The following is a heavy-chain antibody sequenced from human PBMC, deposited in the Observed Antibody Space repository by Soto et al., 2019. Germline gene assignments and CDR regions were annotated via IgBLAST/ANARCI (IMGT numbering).Heavy chain of an antibody. CDR2: IIPVFGTP. V-gene: IGHV1-69*12. CDR1: GGSLSNYG. D-gene: IGHD4-17*01. Sequence: QVQLVQSGAEVKKPGSSVKVSCKASGGSLSNYGISWVRQAPGQGLEWMGAIIPVFGTPNYAQKFQDRVTITAEESTTTVYMEVRSLTSEDTAVYYCARGDATKIAVTTYYAMDVWGQGTTVTVSS. J-gene: IGHJ6*02. CDR3: ARGDATKIAVTTYYAMDV.